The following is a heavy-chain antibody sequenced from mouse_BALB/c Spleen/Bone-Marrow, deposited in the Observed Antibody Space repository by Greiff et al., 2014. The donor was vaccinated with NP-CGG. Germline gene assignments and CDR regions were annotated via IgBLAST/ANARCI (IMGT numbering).Heavy chain of an antibody. V-gene: IGHV1-80*01. J-gene: IGHJ2*01. Sequence: QVQLQQSGAELVRPGSSVKISCKASGYAFSSYSMNWVKQRPGQGLEWIGQIYPGDGDTNYNGKFKGKATLTADKSSSTAYMQLSSLTSEDSAVYFCARVRNWADYWGQGTTLTVSS. D-gene: IGHD4-1*01. CDR2: IYPGDGDT. CDR1: GYAFSSYS. CDR3: ARVRNWADY.